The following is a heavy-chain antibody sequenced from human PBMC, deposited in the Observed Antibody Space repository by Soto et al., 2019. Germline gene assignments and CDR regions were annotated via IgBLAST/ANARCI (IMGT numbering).Heavy chain of an antibody. J-gene: IGHJ4*02. CDR3: ARGYGIAAAVMYYFDY. Sequence: SETLSLTCAVYGGSFSGYYWSWIRQPPGKGLEWIGEINHSGSTNYNPSLKSRVTISVDTSKNQFSLKLSSVTAADTAVYYCARGYGIAAAVMYYFDYWGQGTLV. V-gene: IGHV4-34*01. CDR1: GGSFSGYY. CDR2: INHSGST. D-gene: IGHD6-13*01.